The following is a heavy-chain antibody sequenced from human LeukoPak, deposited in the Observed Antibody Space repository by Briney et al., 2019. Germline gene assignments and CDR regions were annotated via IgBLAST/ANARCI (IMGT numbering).Heavy chain of an antibody. J-gene: IGHJ4*02. Sequence: ASVKVSCKASGYTFTGYYMHWVRQAPGQGLEWMGWINPNSGGTNYAQKFQGRVTMTRDASISTAYMELSRLRSDDTAVYYCARVFGNLGYSSNRFDYWGQGTLVTVSS. CDR3: ARVFGNLGYSSNRFDY. D-gene: IGHD6-13*01. CDR2: INPNSGGT. V-gene: IGHV1-2*02. CDR1: GYTFTGYY.